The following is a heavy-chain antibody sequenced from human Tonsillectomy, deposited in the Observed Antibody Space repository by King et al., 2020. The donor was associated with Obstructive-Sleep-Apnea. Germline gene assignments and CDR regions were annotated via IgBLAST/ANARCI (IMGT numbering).Heavy chain of an antibody. V-gene: IGHV1-69*01. CDR2: IMPIFGSG. CDR1: GGSFNGYA. D-gene: IGHD1-26*01. CDR3: ARGRSGSYYYFDY. J-gene: IGHJ4*02. Sequence: VQLVESGAEVKQPGSSVTVSCKASGGSFNGYAVNWVRQAPGQGLEWIGGIMPIFGSGNYAQKFQGRVTITADESTSTAFLELRSLRSDDTAVYSCARGRSGSYYYFDYWGQGTLVTVSS.